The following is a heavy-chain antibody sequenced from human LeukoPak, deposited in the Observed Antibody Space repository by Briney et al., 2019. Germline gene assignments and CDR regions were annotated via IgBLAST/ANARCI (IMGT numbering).Heavy chain of an antibody. CDR2: ISSSSSYI. J-gene: IGHJ6*03. V-gene: IGHV3-21*01. D-gene: IGHD6-13*01. CDR3: ARAAAAGIGYYYMDV. CDR1: GFTFSSYS. Sequence: GGSLRLSCAASGFTFSSYSMNWVRQAPGKGLEWVSSISSSSSYIYYADSVKGRLTISRDNAKNSLYLQMNSLRAEDTAVYYCARAAAAGIGYYYMDVWGKGTTVTVSS.